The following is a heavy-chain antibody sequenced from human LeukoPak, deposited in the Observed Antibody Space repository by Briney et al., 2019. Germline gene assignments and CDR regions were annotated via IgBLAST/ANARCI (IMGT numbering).Heavy chain of an antibody. CDR3: ARGHDSYGYKVPLIG. CDR2: IYYSGST. V-gene: IGHV4-39*07. D-gene: IGHD5-18*01. CDR1: GGSISSSSYY. Sequence: SETLSLTCTVSGGSISSSSYYWGWIRQPPGKGLEWIGSIYYSGSTYYNPSLKSRVTISVDTSKNQFSLKLSSVTAADTAVYYCARGHDSYGYKVPLIGWGQGTLVTVSS. J-gene: IGHJ4*02.